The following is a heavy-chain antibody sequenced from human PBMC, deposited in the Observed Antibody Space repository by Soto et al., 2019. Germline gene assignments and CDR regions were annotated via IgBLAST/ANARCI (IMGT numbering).Heavy chain of an antibody. CDR1: GGTFSSYA. J-gene: IGHJ6*02. Sequence: EASVKVSCKASGGTFSSYAISWVRQAPGQGLEWMGGIIPIFGTANYAQKFQGRVTITADKSTSTAYMELSSLRSEDTAVYYCARSRDGYTPRFYYYYGMDVWGQGTTVTVSS. CDR3: ARSRDGYTPRFYYYYGMDV. V-gene: IGHV1-69*06. D-gene: IGHD2-2*02. CDR2: IIPIFGTA.